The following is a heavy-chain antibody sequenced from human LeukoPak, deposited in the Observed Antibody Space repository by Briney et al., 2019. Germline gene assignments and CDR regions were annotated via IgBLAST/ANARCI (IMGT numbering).Heavy chain of an antibody. CDR2: IRYDGSNK. Sequence: GGSLRLSCAASGFTFSSYGMHWVRQAPGKGLEWGAFIRYDGSNKYYADSVKGRFTISRDNSKNTLSLQMNSLRAEDTAVYYCAKGSILEWSKAFGYWGQGTLVTVSS. D-gene: IGHD3-3*01. V-gene: IGHV3-30*02. CDR1: GFTFSSYG. J-gene: IGHJ4*02. CDR3: AKGSILEWSKAFGY.